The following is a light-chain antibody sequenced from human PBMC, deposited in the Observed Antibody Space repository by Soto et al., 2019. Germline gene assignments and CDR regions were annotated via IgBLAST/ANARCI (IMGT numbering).Light chain of an antibody. CDR2: DAP. Sequence: EIQMTQSPSTLSASVGDRATISCRASQSISSWLAWYQQKPGKAPQLLIYDAPSLESEAPPRFSGSGSGTEFTLTLSSLQPEDFATYNCQQLNTFPITFGQGTRLE. V-gene: IGKV1-5*01. CDR1: QSISSW. CDR3: QQLNTFPIT. J-gene: IGKJ5*01.